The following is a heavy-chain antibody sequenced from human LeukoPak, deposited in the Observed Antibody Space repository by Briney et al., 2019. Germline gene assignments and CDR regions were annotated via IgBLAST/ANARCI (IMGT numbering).Heavy chain of an antibody. CDR3: ARGGGLDV. J-gene: IGHJ6*02. CDR2: ISSSTSTI. V-gene: IGHV3-48*04. CDR1: GFTFSSYS. Sequence: PGGSLRLSCAASGFTFSSYSMNWVRQAPGKGLECVSYISSSTSTIYYADSVRGRFTISRDNAKNSLYLQMDSLRVEDTAVYYCARGGGLDVWGQGATVTVSS.